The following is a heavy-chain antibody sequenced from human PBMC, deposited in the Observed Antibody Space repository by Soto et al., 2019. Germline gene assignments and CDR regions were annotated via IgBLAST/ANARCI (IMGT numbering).Heavy chain of an antibody. CDR3: ARAPGYSGYDALDY. CDR2: INSNGGST. J-gene: IGHJ4*02. V-gene: IGHV3-64*01. Sequence: EVQLVESGGGLVQPGGSLRLSCAASGYTFSTYAMHWVRQAPGKGLEYVSVINSNGGSTFYANSVKGRFTISRDNSKNTLYLQMGSLRVEDTGVYDCARAPGYSGYDALDYWGQGTLVTVSS. D-gene: IGHD5-12*01. CDR1: GYTFSTYA.